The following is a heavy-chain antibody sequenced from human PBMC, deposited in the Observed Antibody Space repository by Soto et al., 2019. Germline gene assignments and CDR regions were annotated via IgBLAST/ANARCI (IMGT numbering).Heavy chain of an antibody. Sequence: PGGSLRLSCAASGFTFSSYAMSWVRQAPGKGLEWVGRIKSKTDGGTTDYAAPVKGRFTISRDDSKNTLYLQMNSLKTEDTAVYYCTTLSGSSSYYYGMDVWGQGTTVTVSS. CDR3: TTLSGSSSYYYGMDV. CDR1: GFTFSSYA. CDR2: IKSKTDGGTT. D-gene: IGHD6-6*01. J-gene: IGHJ6*02. V-gene: IGHV3-15*01.